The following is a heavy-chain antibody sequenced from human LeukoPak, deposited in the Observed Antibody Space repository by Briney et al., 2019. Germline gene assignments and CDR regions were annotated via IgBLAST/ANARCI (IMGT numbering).Heavy chain of an antibody. CDR3: ARRITMVRGVKYYYYMDV. CDR2: TNHSGST. V-gene: IGHV4-34*01. CDR1: GGSLSGYY. D-gene: IGHD3-10*01. J-gene: IGHJ6*03. Sequence: SETLSLTCAVYGGSLSGYYWSWIRQPPGKGLEWIGETNHSGSTNYNPSLKSRVTISVDTSKNQFSLKLSSVTAADTAVYYCARRITMVRGVKYYYYMDVWGKGTTVTVSS.